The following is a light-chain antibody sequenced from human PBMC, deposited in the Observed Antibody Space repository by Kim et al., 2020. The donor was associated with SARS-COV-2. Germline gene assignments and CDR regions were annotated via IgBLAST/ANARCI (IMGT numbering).Light chain of an antibody. CDR2: DVS. Sequence: GQSITISCTGTSSDVGGYIYVSWYQQHPGKAPKRMIYDVSNRPSGVSNRFSGSKSGNTASLTISGLQAEDEADYYCSSCTSSSTWVFGGGTQLTVL. V-gene: IGLV2-14*03. CDR3: SSCTSSSTWV. CDR1: SSDVGGYIY. J-gene: IGLJ3*02.